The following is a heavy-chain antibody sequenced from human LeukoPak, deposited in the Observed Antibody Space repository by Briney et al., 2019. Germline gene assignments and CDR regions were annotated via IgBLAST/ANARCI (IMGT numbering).Heavy chain of an antibody. J-gene: IGHJ4*02. V-gene: IGHV3-74*01. D-gene: IGHD2-15*01. Sequence: GGSLRLSCASSGFTFSFYWMHWVRQAPGKGLVWVSRINNDGRSTSYAGSVKGRFTISRDNAKNTLYLQMDSLRAEDTAVYYCARDNEYCTGGTCRLDYWGQGALVTVSS. CDR1: GFTFSFYW. CDR3: ARDNEYCTGGTCRLDY. CDR2: INNDGRST.